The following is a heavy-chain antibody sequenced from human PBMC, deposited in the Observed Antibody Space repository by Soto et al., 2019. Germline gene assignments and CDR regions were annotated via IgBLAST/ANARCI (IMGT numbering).Heavy chain of an antibody. J-gene: IGHJ1*01. CDR3: AEDNLRGNWIHAGF. V-gene: IGHV3-30*18. Sequence: QVQLVESGGGVVQPGRSLRLSCAASGFTFSNFGMHWVRQAPGKGLEWVAVISHDGYNKYYGDSVKGRFTISRDNPNNTVHLQMNSLRVEDTAGYYCAEDNLRGNWIHAGFWGQGTLVTVSS. D-gene: IGHD1-20*01. CDR2: ISHDGYNK. CDR1: GFTFSNFG.